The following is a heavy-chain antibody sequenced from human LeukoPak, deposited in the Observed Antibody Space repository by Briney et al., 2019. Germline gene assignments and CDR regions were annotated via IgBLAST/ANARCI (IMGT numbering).Heavy chain of an antibody. D-gene: IGHD5-24*01. CDR1: GYPFNRYW. CDR3: AGRGDGNLYYFDH. J-gene: IGHJ4*02. Sequence: GGSLRLFCAASGYPFNRYWQSWVRQAPGKGLEWVANIKQDGGEKYYVDSVKGRFTISRDNAKNSLYLQMNSLRPEDTAVYYCAGRGDGNLYYFDHWGQGTLVTASS. CDR2: IKQDGGEK. V-gene: IGHV3-7*04.